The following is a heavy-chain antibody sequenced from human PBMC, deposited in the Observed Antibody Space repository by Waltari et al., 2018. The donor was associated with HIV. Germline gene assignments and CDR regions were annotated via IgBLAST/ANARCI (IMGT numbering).Heavy chain of an antibody. CDR1: GYTFSTYD. J-gene: IGHJ6*02. D-gene: IGHD3-16*01. V-gene: IGHV1-8*01. Sequence: QVQLVQSGAEVKKPGASVKVSCKASGYTFSTYDTNWVRQATGQGLEWMGWLNPNSGNIEYAQKFQGRVTMTRNTSITTAYMELSSLRSEDTAVYYCARHFTRGNGMDVWGQGTTVTVSS. CDR2: LNPNSGNI. CDR3: ARHFTRGNGMDV.